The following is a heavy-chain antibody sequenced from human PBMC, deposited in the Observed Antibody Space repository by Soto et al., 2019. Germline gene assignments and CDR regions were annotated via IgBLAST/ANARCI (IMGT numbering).Heavy chain of an antibody. Sequence: SETLSLTFTVSGGSIISGGYYWSWIRQHPGKGLEWIGYIYYSGSTYYNPSLKSRVTISVDTSKNQFSLKLSSVTAADTAVYYCARVGKRITIFGVVKGDAFDIWGQGTMVTVSS. V-gene: IGHV4-31*03. CDR1: GGSIISGGYY. D-gene: IGHD3-3*01. CDR2: IYYSGST. J-gene: IGHJ3*02. CDR3: ARVGKRITIFGVVKGDAFDI.